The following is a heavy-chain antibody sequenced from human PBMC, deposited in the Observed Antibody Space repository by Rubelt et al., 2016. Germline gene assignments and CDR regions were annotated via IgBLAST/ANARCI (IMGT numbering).Heavy chain of an antibody. Sequence: QVQLQESGPGLVKPSETLSLTCTVSGGSISSYYWGWIRQPPGNGLEWIGSIYSGGNTYYNPSLNSRITISVDSSKNQFSLQLSSLTAADPAVYYCAKSAEGSTWYDAWGPGTLVTVSS. D-gene: IGHD6-13*01. J-gene: IGHJ5*02. CDR1: GGSISSYY. V-gene: IGHV4-39*01. CDR3: AKSAEGSTWYDA. CDR2: IYSGGNT.